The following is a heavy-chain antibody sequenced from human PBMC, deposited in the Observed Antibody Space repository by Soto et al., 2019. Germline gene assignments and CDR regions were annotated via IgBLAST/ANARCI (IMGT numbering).Heavy chain of an antibody. CDR1: VYSFAGYW. V-gene: IGHV5-51*01. CDR2: IYPGDSDT. D-gene: IGHD3-10*01. Sequence: PAESLQISYKDSVYSFAGYWIRWVRQMPVKSLEWMGIIYPGDSDTRYSPSFQGQVTISADKSISTAYLQWSSLKASDTAMYYCARLSGHYGSGNYYGMDVWGQGATVTVSS. CDR3: ARLSGHYGSGNYYGMDV. J-gene: IGHJ6*02.